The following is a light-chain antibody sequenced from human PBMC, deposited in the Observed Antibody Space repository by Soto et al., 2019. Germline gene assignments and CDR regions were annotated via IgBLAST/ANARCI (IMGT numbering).Light chain of an antibody. Sequence: IQLTQSPSSLSASVGDRVTSTCRASQGISSYLAWYQQKPGKAPKLLIYAASTLQSGVPSRFSGSGSGTDFTPTISSLQAEDVAVYYCQHYYNSWTFGQGTKVDIK. CDR2: AAS. V-gene: IGKV1-9*01. CDR3: QHYYNSWT. CDR1: QGISSY. J-gene: IGKJ1*01.